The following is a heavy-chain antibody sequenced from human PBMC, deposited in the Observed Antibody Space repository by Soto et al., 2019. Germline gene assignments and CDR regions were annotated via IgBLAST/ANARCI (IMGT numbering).Heavy chain of an antibody. V-gene: IGHV3-15*07. J-gene: IGHJ4*02. CDR1: GFTFSNAW. CDR2: IKSKTDGGTT. Sequence: GGSLRLSCAASGFTFSNAWMNWVRQAPGKGLEWVGRIKSKTDGGTTDYTAPVKGRFTISRDDSKNTLYLQINSLKTEDTAVYYCTTDRTVPGIAVAGTPYWGQGTLVTVSS. CDR3: TTDRTVPGIAVAGTPY. D-gene: IGHD6-19*01.